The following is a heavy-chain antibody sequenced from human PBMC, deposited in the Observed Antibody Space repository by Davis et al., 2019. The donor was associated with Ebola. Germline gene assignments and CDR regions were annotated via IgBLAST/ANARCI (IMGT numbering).Heavy chain of an antibody. J-gene: IGHJ5*02. CDR1: GGPINSGGYT. CDR2: IYHPGTT. D-gene: IGHD3-22*01. V-gene: IGHV4-30-2*06. Sequence: MPSETLSLTCGVSGGPINSGGYTWSWIRQSPGKGLQWLGSIYHPGTTPRNPSVESRLALSLQTSMSQYSLELTSVTVADAGVYFCARSPKDSGIIVGPHWFDAWGQGLLVTVSS. CDR3: ARSPKDSGIIVGPHWFDA.